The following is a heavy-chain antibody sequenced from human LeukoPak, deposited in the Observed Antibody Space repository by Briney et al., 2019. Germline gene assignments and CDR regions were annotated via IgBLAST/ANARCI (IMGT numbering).Heavy chain of an antibody. Sequence: ASVKVSCKASGYTFTSYGISWVRQAPGQGLEWMGCISAYNGNTNYAQKLQGRVTMTTDTSTSTAYMELRSLRSDDTAVYYCARDHKVYYDYVWGSYRLDYWGQGTLVTVSS. V-gene: IGHV1-18*04. J-gene: IGHJ4*02. CDR3: ARDHKVYYDYVWGSYRLDY. CDR2: ISAYNGNT. CDR1: GYTFTSYG. D-gene: IGHD3-16*02.